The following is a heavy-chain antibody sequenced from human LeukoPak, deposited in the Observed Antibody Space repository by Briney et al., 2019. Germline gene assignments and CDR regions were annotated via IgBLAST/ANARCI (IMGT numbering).Heavy chain of an antibody. Sequence: PSEALSLTCAVYGGSFSGYYWSWIRQPPGKGLEWIGEINHSGSTNYNPSLKSRVTISVDTSKNQFSLKLSSVTAADTAVYYCARKPRTTGTTTHSYYYYYYMDVWGKGTTVTVSS. CDR1: GGSFSGYY. CDR3: ARKPRTTGTTTHSYYYYYYMDV. CDR2: INHSGST. J-gene: IGHJ6*03. D-gene: IGHD1-1*01. V-gene: IGHV4-34*01.